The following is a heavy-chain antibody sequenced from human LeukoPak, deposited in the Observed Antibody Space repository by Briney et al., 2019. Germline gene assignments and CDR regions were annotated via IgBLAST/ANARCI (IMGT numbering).Heavy chain of an antibody. Sequence: SVKVSFKASGGTFSSYAISWVRQAPGQGVEWMGGIIPIFGTANYAQKFQGRVTITADESTSTAYMELSSLRSEDTAVYYCARGPIEDSSGYYGDYWGQGTGVTVSS. CDR1: GGTFSSYA. J-gene: IGHJ4*02. D-gene: IGHD3-22*01. V-gene: IGHV1-69*13. CDR3: ARGPIEDSSGYYGDY. CDR2: IIPIFGTA.